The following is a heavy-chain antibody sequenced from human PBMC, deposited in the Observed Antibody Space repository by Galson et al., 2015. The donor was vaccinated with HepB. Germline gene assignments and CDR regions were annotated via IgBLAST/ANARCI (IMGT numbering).Heavy chain of an antibody. Sequence: SLRLSCAASGFTFSSYAMSWVRQAPGKGLEWVSAISGSGGSTYYADSVKGRFTISRDNSKNTLYLQMNSLRAEDTAVYYCAKDPQRRGGVVAGTVWFDPWGQGTLVTVSS. CDR1: GFTFSSYA. CDR3: AKDPQRRGGVVAGTVWFDP. CDR2: ISGSGGST. J-gene: IGHJ5*02. D-gene: IGHD6-19*01. V-gene: IGHV3-23*01.